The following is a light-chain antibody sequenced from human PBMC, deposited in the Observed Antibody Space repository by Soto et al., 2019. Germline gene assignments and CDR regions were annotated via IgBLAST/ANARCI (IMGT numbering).Light chain of an antibody. CDR1: SSNIGAGYD. J-gene: IGLJ2*01. Sequence: QSVLTQPPSVSGAPGQRVTISCTGSSSNIGAGYDVHWYQQLPGTAPKLLIYGNSNRPSGVPDRFSGSKSGTSASLAITGLQAEDEAVYYCQSYDSSLSGSVFGGGTKLTVL. V-gene: IGLV1-40*01. CDR2: GNS. CDR3: QSYDSSLSGSV.